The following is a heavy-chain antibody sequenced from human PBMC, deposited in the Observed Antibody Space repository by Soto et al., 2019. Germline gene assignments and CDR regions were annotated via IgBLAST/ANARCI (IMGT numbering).Heavy chain of an antibody. CDR1: GGTLSGYY. D-gene: IGHD3-22*01. CDR3: VGWSYYDGSGKLAY. J-gene: IGHJ4*02. Sequence: SETLSLPCAVYGGTLSGYYWSGIRQPPGKRLEWIGEINHSGSTNYNPSLKSRVTISVDTSKNQFSLKLSSVTAADTAVDYCVGWSYYDGSGKLAYWGQGTLVTVSA. V-gene: IGHV4-34*08. CDR2: INHSGST.